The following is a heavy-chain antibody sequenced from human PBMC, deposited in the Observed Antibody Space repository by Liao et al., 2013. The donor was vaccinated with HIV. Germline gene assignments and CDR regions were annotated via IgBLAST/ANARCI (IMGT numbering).Heavy chain of an antibody. CDR1: GGSIRSSSYY. J-gene: IGHJ3*02. CDR3: ARGNAQGYNYAYDAFDI. V-gene: IGHV4-39*07. D-gene: IGHD5-18*01. Sequence: QLQLQESGPGLVKPSETLSLTCTVSGGSIRSSSYYWGWIRQPPGKGLEWIGSMYYSGSTYYNPSLQSRVTISADTSKNQFSLRLISVTAADTAVYYCARGNAQGYNYAYDAFDIWGQGTMVTVSS. CDR2: MYYSGST.